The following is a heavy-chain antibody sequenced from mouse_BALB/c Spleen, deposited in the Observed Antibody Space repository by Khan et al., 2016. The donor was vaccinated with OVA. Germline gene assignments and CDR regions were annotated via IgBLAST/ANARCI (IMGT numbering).Heavy chain of an antibody. J-gene: IGHJ4*01. CDR3: ARPPYFPYVKAY. Sequence: QIQLVQSGPGVKKPGETVKISCKASGYTFTNYGMNWVKQAPGKGLKWMDWINTYTGEPTYADDFKGRFAFSLETSASTAYLQINNLKNEDTATYICARPPYFPYVKAYWSQGTSLTVSS. D-gene: IGHD2-10*01. CDR1: GYTFTNYG. V-gene: IGHV9-3-1*01. CDR2: INTYTGEP.